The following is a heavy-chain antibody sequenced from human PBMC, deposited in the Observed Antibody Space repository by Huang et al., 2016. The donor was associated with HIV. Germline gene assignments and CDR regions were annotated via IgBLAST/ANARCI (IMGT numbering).Heavy chain of an antibody. CDR2: LKPRSSNT. CDR1: GYPFSFHD. Sequence: QEQLVQSGAEVKKPGASVKVSCKAFGYPFSFHDIHWVQQVPGQGLEWMGWLKPRSSNTGYAQKFRGRVTMTTSTSVTTAYMELRSLTSADSAVYYCARGPLHRAIMNWGEGFDSGWRTGFDPWGQGTLVTVTS. V-gene: IGHV1-8*01. D-gene: IGHD2-8*02. J-gene: IGHJ5*02. CDR3: ARGPLHRAIMNWGEGFDSGWRTGFDP.